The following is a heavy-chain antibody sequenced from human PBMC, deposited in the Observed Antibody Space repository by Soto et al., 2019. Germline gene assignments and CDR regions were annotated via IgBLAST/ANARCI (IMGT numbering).Heavy chain of an antibody. CDR3: AREIVTPGHWYFDV. D-gene: IGHD3-22*01. CDR1: GFTFSSYD. V-gene: IGHV3-13*05. Sequence: EVQLAESGGGLVQPGGSLRLSCAASGFTFSSYDMHWVRQTAGKSLELVSSIGTAGDPHYSDSVKGRFTISRENAKNSLYLQMNSLRAGDTAVYYCAREIVTPGHWYFDVWGRGTLVTVSS. CDR2: IGTAGDP. J-gene: IGHJ2*01.